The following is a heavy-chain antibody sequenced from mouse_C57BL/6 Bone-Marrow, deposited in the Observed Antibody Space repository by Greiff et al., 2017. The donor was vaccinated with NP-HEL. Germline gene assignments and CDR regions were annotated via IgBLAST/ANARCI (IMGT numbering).Heavy chain of an antibody. CDR3: ARLTSSGYWFAY. CDR1: GYTFTDYN. CDR2: INPNNGGT. V-gene: IGHV1-18*01. Sequence: VQLQQSGPELVKPGASVKIPCKASGYTFTDYNMDWVKQSHGKSLEWIGDINPNNGGTIYNQKFKGKATLTVDKSSSTAYMELRSLTSEDTAVYYCARLTSSGYWFAYWGQGTLVTVSA. J-gene: IGHJ3*01. D-gene: IGHD3-2*02.